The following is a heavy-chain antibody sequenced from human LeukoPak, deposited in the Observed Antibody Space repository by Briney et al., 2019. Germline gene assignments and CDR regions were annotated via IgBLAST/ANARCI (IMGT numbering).Heavy chain of an antibody. CDR2: IIAIFGTA. J-gene: IGHJ1*01. V-gene: IGHV1-69*05. CDR1: GGTFSSYA. CDR3: ARGLYYDSSAYYSEYFQH. D-gene: IGHD3-22*01. Sequence: ASVKVSCKASGGTFSSYAISWVRQAPGQGLEWRGRIIAIFGTANYAQKFQGRVTITTDESTSTAYMELSSLRSEDTAVYYCARGLYYDSSAYYSEYFQHWGQGTLVTVSS.